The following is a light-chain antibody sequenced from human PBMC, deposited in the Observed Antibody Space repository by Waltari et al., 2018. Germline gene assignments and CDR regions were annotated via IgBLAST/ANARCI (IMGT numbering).Light chain of an antibody. CDR3: QQTYRTPRT. CDR1: QRISSY. J-gene: IGKJ1*01. Sequence: DIQMTQSPSSLPASVGDRVTISCRASQRISSYLNWYQQKPGKAPRLLIYGATSLQSGVPSSFSGSGSGTDFTLTISSLQPEDFATYYCQQTYRTPRTFGQGTKVDI. V-gene: IGKV1-39*01. CDR2: GAT.